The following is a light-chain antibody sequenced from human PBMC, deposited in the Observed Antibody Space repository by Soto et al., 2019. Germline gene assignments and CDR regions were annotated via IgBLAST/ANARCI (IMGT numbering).Light chain of an antibody. J-gene: IGLJ1*01. Sequence: QSVLTQPRSVSGSPGQSVTIYCTGTSSDVGGHNYVSWYQQHPGKAPKLMISSISKRSSGVPDRFSGSKSGNTASLTISGLQAEDEADYYCCSYAGSYNYVFGTGTKVTVL. CDR2: SIS. V-gene: IGLV2-11*01. CDR3: CSYAGSYNYV. CDR1: SSDVGGHNY.